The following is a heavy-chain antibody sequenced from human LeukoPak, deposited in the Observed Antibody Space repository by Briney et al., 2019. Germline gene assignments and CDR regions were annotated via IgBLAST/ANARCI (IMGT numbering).Heavy chain of an antibody. CDR1: GYTFTSYD. Sequence: ASVKVSCKASGYTFTSYDINWVRQAPGQGLEWMGWISAYNGNTNYAQKLQGRVTMTTDTSTSTAYMELRSLRSDDTAVYYCARGHDYGDLNWFDPWGQGTLVTVSS. D-gene: IGHD4-17*01. CDR2: ISAYNGNT. V-gene: IGHV1-18*01. CDR3: ARGHDYGDLNWFDP. J-gene: IGHJ5*02.